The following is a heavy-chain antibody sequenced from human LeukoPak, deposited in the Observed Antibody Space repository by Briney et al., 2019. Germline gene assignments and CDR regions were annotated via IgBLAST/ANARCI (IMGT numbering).Heavy chain of an antibody. CDR1: GDSVSSTSVA. CDR2: TYYRSKWYN. V-gene: IGHV6-1*01. D-gene: IGHD3-16*01. Sequence: SQTLSLTCAISGDSVSSTSVAWNWIRQSPSRGLGWLGRTYYRSKWYNEYAVSVRSRITINPDTSKNQFSLQLNSVTPEDTAVYYCTGGAYTAFDIWGQGTMVTVSS. J-gene: IGHJ3*02. CDR3: TGGAYTAFDI.